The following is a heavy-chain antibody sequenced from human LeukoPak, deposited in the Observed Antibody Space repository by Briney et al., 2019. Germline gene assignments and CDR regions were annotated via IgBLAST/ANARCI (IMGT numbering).Heavy chain of an antibody. CDR1: GFTFSDYY. CDR3: ARDKYPRYCSGGSCYVESSIVDY. Sequence: PGGSLRLSCAASGFTFSDYYMSWIRQAPGKGLEWVSYISSSGSTIYYADSVKGRFTISRDNAKYSLYLQMNSLRAEDTAVYYCARDKYPRYCSGGSCYVESSIVDYWGQGTLVTVSS. V-gene: IGHV3-11*01. J-gene: IGHJ4*02. CDR2: ISSSGSTI. D-gene: IGHD2-15*01.